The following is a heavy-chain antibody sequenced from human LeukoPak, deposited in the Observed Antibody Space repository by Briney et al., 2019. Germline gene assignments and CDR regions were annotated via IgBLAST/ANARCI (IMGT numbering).Heavy chain of an antibody. D-gene: IGHD5-24*01. Sequence: GGSLKISCKGSGYSFTDYWIAWVRKMPGKGLELMGIIYPDDSDTRYSPSFQGQVTISADESINTAYLQWSGLKASDTAIYYCARRDGYNYVDYWGQGTMVTVSS. CDR3: ARRDGYNYVDY. CDR2: IYPDDSDT. CDR1: GYSFTDYW. J-gene: IGHJ4*02. V-gene: IGHV5-51*01.